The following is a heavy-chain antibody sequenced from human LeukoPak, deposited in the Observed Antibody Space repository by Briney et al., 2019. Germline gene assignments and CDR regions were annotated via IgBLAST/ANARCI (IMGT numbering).Heavy chain of an antibody. CDR2: IYHSGST. V-gene: IGHV4-4*02. CDR3: ARAEGDDYYYYYGMDV. CDR1: GGSICSSNW. J-gene: IGHJ6*02. D-gene: IGHD2-21*02. Sequence: SETLSLTCAVSGGSICSSNWWSWVRQPPGKGLECIGEIYHSGSTNYNPSLKSRVTISVDKSKNQFSLKLSSVTAADTAVYYCARAEGDDYYYYYGMDVWGQGTTVTVSS.